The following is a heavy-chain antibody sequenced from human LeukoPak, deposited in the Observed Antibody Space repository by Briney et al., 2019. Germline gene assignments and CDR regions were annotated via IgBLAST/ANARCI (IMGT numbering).Heavy chain of an antibody. V-gene: IGHV1-2*02. Sequence: ASVKVSCKASGYPFTGYPMHWVRQAPGQGLEWMGWINPNSGGTNYAQKFQGRVTMTRDTSISTVYMELSSLRSDDTAVYYCARDNDVGGGAFYGMDVWGQGTMDTVSS. CDR2: INPNSGGT. D-gene: IGHD3-3*01. J-gene: IGHJ6*02. CDR1: GYPFTGYP. CDR3: ARDNDVGGGAFYGMDV.